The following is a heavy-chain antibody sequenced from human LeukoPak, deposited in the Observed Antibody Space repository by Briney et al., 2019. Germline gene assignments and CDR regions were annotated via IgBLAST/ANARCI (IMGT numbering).Heavy chain of an antibody. CDR2: IYSGGST. CDR1: GFTVSSNY. J-gene: IGHJ4*02. D-gene: IGHD3-10*01. CDR3: ARDRRGLFDY. Sequence: GGSLRLSCAASGFTVSSNYMSWVRQAPGKGLEWVSVIYSGGSTYYADSVKGRFTISRDNSENTLYLQMNSLRAEDTAVYYCARDRRGLFDYWGQGTLVTVSS. V-gene: IGHV3-53*01.